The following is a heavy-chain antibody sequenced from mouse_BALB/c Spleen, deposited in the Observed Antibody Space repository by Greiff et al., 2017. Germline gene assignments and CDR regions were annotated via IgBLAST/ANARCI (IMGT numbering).Heavy chain of an antibody. D-gene: IGHD2-3*01. V-gene: IGHV1-12*01. CDR1: GYTFTSYN. CDR2: IYPGNGDT. CDR3: ARGGYYVGYYAMDY. Sequence: LQQPGAELVKPGASVKMSCKASGYTFTSYNMHWVKQTPGQGLEWIGAIYPGNGDTSYNQKFKGKATLTADKSSSTAYIQLSSLTSEDSAVYYCARGGYYVGYYAMDYWGQGTSVTVSS. J-gene: IGHJ4*01.